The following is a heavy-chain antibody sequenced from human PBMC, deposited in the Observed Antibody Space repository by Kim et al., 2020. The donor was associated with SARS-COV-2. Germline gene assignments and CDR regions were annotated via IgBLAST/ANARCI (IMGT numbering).Heavy chain of an antibody. D-gene: IGHD3-22*01. CDR2: IYSGGST. Sequence: GGSLRLSCAASGFTVSSNYMSWVRQAPGKGLEWVSVIYSGGSTYYADSVKGRFTISRDNSKNTLYLQMNSLRAEDTAVYYCARTPGDYASSGYYYGINWFDPWGQGTLVTVSS. CDR1: GFTVSSNY. J-gene: IGHJ5*02. V-gene: IGHV3-66*02. CDR3: ARTPGDYASSGYYYGINWFDP.